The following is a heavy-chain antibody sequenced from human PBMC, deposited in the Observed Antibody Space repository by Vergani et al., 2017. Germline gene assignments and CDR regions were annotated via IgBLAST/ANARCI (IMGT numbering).Heavy chain of an antibody. V-gene: IGHV3-73*01. CDR3: TRLDYYDSSGAFDY. Sequence: EVQLVESGGGLVQPGGSLKLSCAASGFTFSGSAMHWVRQASGKGLEWVGRIRSKANSYATAYAASVKGRFTISRDDSKNTAYLQMNSLKTEDTAVYFCTRLDYYDSSGAFDYWGQGTLVTVSS. J-gene: IGHJ4*02. CDR1: GFTFSGSA. D-gene: IGHD3-22*01. CDR2: IRSKANSYAT.